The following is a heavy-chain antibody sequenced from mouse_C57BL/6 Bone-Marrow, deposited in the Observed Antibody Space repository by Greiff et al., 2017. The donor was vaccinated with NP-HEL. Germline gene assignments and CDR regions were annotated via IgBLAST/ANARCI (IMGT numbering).Heavy chain of an antibody. V-gene: IGHV5-9*01. J-gene: IGHJ2*01. Sequence: EVKLMESGGGLVKPGGSLRLSCAASGFTFSSYTMSWVRQTPEKRLEWVATISGGGGNTYYPDSVKGRFTISRDNAKNTLYLQMSSLRSEDTALYYCARQLDYWGQGTTLTVSS. CDR1: GFTFSSYT. CDR3: ARQLDY. CDR2: ISGGGGNT.